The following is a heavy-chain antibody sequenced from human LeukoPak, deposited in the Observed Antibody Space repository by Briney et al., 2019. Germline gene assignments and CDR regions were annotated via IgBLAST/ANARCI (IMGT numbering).Heavy chain of an antibody. CDR1: GYTFTGYY. J-gene: IGHJ3*02. CDR2: INPNSGGT. Sequence: ASVKVSCKASGYTFTGYYMRWVRQAPGQGLEWMGWINPNSGGTNYAQKFQGRVTMTRDTSISTAYMELSRLRSDDTAVYYCARESGSRGGAFDIWGQGTMVTVSS. CDR3: ARESGSRGGAFDI. D-gene: IGHD1-26*01. V-gene: IGHV1-2*02.